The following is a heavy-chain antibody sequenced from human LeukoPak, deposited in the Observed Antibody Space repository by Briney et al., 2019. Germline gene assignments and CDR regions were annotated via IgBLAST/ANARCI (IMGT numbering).Heavy chain of an antibody. CDR2: ISSSSSYI. D-gene: IGHD3-22*01. Sequence: GGSLRLSCAASGFTFSSYEMNWVRQAPGKGLEWVSYISSSSSYIYYADSVKGRFTISRDNAKNSLYLQMNSLRAEDTAVYYCARAGYYYDSTGYYVPDAFDIWGQGTMVTVSS. CDR1: GFTFSSYE. CDR3: ARAGYYYDSTGYYVPDAFDI. J-gene: IGHJ3*02. V-gene: IGHV3-21*05.